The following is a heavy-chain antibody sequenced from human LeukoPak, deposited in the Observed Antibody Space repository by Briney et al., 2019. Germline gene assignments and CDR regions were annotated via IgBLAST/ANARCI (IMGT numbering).Heavy chain of an antibody. CDR2: IWYDGSNK. D-gene: IGHD1-26*01. Sequence: GGSLRLSCAASGFTFSSYGMHWVRQAPGKGLEWVAVIWYDGSNKYYADSVKGRFTISRDNSKNTLYLQMNSLRAEDTAVYYCAREGRPWWGLLSRASFDYWGQGTLVTVSS. V-gene: IGHV3-33*01. J-gene: IGHJ4*02. CDR3: AREGRPWWGLLSRASFDY. CDR1: GFTFSSYG.